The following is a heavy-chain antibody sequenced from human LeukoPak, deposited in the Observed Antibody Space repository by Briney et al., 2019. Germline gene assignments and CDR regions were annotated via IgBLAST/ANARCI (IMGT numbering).Heavy chain of an antibody. CDR2: INPSGGST. CDR3: ARADYGSGSVDY. CDR1: GYAFTSYY. V-gene: IGHV1-46*01. J-gene: IGHJ4*02. D-gene: IGHD3-10*01. Sequence: GASVKVSCKASGYAFTSYYMHWVRQAPGQGLEWMGIINPSGGSTSYAQKFQGRVTMTRDMSTSTVYMKLSSLRSEDTAVYYCARADYGSGSVDYWGQGTLVTVSS.